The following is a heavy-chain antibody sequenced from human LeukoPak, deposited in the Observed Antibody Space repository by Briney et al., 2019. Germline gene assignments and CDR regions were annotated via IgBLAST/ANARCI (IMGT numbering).Heavy chain of an antibody. CDR2: MSGSGGST. CDR3: AKRAWYYDTSGYYYDY. Sequence: GESLRLSCAASGFTFSTYGISWVRQAPGKGLEWVSTMSGSGGSTYHADSVKGRFTMSRDNSNHTLYLQMKSLRVEGTAVYYCAKRAWYYDTSGYYYDYWGQGTLVTVSS. J-gene: IGHJ4*02. D-gene: IGHD3-22*01. CDR1: GFTFSTYG. V-gene: IGHV3-23*01.